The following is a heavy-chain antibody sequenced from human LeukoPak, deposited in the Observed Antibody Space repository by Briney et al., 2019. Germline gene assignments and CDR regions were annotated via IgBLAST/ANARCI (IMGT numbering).Heavy chain of an antibody. Sequence: PGGSLRLSCAASGFSFSGSAMHWVRQASGKGLEWVGRIRGKVHSYATAYAASVKGRFTISSDDSKNTAYLQMNSLKTEDTAVYYCASSLQYGYYYYMDVWGKGTTVTVSS. CDR3: ASSLQYGYYYYMDV. V-gene: IGHV3-73*01. CDR1: GFSFSGSA. J-gene: IGHJ6*03. D-gene: IGHD4-11*01. CDR2: IRGKVHSYAT.